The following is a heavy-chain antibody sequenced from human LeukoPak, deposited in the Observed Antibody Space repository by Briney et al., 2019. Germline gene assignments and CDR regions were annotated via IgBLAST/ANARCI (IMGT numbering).Heavy chain of an antibody. Sequence: GDSLKISCKGSGYRFTSYWIGWVRQMPGKGLEWMGIIYPGDSDTRYGPSFQGQVTISADKSISTAYLHWSSLKASDTAIYYCARQTGAGPKTYCFMDAWGAGTTVTVSS. CDR1: GYRFTSYW. CDR3: ARQTGAGPKTYCFMDA. J-gene: IGHJ6*03. V-gene: IGHV5-51*01. CDR2: IYPGDSDT.